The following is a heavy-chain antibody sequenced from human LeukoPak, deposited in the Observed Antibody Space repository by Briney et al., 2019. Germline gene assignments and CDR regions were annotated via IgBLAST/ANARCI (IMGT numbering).Heavy chain of an antibody. CDR1: GFTFSSYA. V-gene: IGHV3-23*01. J-gene: IGHJ4*02. D-gene: IGHD1-26*01. CDR2: ISGSGGST. Sequence: AGGSLRLSCAASGFTFSSYAMSWVRQAPGEGLEWVSAISGSGGSTYYADSVKGRFTISRDNSKNTLYLQMNSLRAEDTAVYYCAKNGGSYYRPFDYWGQGTLVAVSS. CDR3: AKNGGSYYRPFDY.